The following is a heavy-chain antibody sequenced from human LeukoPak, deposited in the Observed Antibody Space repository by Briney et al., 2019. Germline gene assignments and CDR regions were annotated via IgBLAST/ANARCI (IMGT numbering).Heavy chain of an antibody. CDR2: ISGSGGST. Sequence: GGSLRLSCAASGFTFSSYAMSWVRQAPGKGLEWVSAISGSGGSTYYADSVKGRFTISRDNSKNTLYLQMNSLRAEDTAVYYCAEPSFVSWWLPRFDYWGQGTLVTVSS. J-gene: IGHJ4*02. CDR1: GFTFSSYA. V-gene: IGHV3-23*01. D-gene: IGHD2-8*02. CDR3: AEPSFVSWWLPRFDY.